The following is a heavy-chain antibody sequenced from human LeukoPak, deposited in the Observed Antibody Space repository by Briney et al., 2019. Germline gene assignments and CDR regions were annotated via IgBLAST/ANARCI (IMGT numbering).Heavy chain of an antibody. Sequence: VASVKASCKASGYTFTSYAMHWVRQAPGQRLEWMGWINAGNGNTKYSQKFQGRVTITRDTSASTAYMELSSLRSEDTAVYYCARDLYVASIAARGWFDPWGQGTLVTVSS. CDR3: ARDLYVASIAARGWFDP. V-gene: IGHV1-3*01. J-gene: IGHJ5*02. D-gene: IGHD6-6*01. CDR1: GYTFTSYA. CDR2: INAGNGNT.